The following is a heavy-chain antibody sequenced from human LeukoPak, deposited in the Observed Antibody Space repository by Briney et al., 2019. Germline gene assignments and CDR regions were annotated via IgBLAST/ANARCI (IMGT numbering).Heavy chain of an antibody. J-gene: IGHJ4*02. CDR3: ARDDRYYYGSGSLDY. CDR1: GYTLTGYY. Sequence: ASVKVSCKASGYTLTGYYMHWVRQAPGQGLEWMGWINPNSDVTYYAQKFQGRVTMTRDTSISTVYMELSSLRSDDTAVYYCARDDRYYYGSGSLDYWGQGTLVTVSS. D-gene: IGHD3-10*01. CDR2: INPNSDVT. V-gene: IGHV1-2*02.